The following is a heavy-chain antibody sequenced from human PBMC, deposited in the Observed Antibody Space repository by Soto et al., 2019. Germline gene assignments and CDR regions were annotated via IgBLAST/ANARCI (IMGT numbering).Heavy chain of an antibody. CDR2: INPSGGST. CDR3: ARGAVVVAEYFQH. CDR1: GYTFTSYY. V-gene: IGHV1-46*03. J-gene: IGHJ1*01. D-gene: IGHD2-15*01. Sequence: QVQLVQSGAEVKKPGASVKVSCKASGYTFTSYYMHWVRQAPGQGLEWMGIINPSGGSTSYAQKFQGRVTMTRDTSTSTVYMELSSLRSDDTTVYYCARGAVVVAEYFQHWGQGTLVTVSS.